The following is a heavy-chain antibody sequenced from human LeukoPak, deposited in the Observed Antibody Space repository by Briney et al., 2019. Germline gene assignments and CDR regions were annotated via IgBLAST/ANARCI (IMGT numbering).Heavy chain of an antibody. V-gene: IGHV3-7*01. CDR1: GFTFGTYW. CDR3: ARDAPPCDF. J-gene: IGHJ4*02. CDR2: INQDGSKK. Sequence: PGGSLRLSCAASGFTFGTYWMTWVRQAPGKGLEWVANINQDGSKKYYVDSVKGRFTISRDNAKNSLYLQMNSPRAEDTAVYYCARDAPPCDFWGQGTLVTVSS.